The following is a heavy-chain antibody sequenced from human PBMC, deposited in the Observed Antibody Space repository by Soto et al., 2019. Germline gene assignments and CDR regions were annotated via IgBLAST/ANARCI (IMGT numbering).Heavy chain of an antibody. J-gene: IGHJ3*02. CDR3: ASLHEDDAFAI. Sequence: PSETLSLTCTVSGGSISSYYWSWIRQPPGKGLEWIGYIYYSGSTNYNPSLKSRVTISVDTSKNQFSLKLSSVTAADTAVYYCASLHEDDAFAIWGQGTMVTVSS. CDR1: GGSISSYY. CDR2: IYYSGST. V-gene: IGHV4-59*01.